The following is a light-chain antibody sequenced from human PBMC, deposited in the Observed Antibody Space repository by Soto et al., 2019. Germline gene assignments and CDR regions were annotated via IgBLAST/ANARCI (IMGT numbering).Light chain of an antibody. CDR1: QSLRSW. CDR3: QQYESYSPLT. Sequence: DIQMTQSPSILSPSVGDRVTITCRASQSLRSWLAWYQQKPGKAPKLLIYDAYSLESGVPSRFSGRRSGTEFTLTIAGLQPEYFATYYCQQYESYSPLTFGGGTKVEIK. CDR2: DAY. V-gene: IGKV1-5*01. J-gene: IGKJ4*01.